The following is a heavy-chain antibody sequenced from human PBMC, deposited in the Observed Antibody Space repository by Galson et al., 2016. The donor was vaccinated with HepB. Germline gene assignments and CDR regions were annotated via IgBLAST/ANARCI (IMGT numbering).Heavy chain of an antibody. CDR2: ISRFDISSDTAV. CDR1: GFTFSDYY. V-gene: IGHV3-11*01. D-gene: IGHD6-19*01. Sequence: SLRLSCAASGFTFSDYYMSWIRQAPGKGLEWVSYISRFDISSDTAVYHADSVKGRFTISRDNGRNSLYLQMNSLRGEDTAFYFCAKDRYSSGWYRALDYWGHGILVTVSS. CDR3: AKDRYSSGWYRALDY. J-gene: IGHJ4*01.